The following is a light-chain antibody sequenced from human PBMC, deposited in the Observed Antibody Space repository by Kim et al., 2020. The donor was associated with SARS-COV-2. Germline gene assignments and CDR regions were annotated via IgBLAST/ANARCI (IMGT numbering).Light chain of an antibody. CDR2: YDS. Sequence: PGKTASLTSGGTNMESKSVHWYQQKPGQAPVLVIYYDSDRPSGIPERFSGSNSGNTATLTISRVEAGDEADYYCQVWDSSSDHVVFGEGTKVTVL. V-gene: IGLV3-21*04. CDR3: QVWDSSSDHVV. CDR1: NMESKS. J-gene: IGLJ2*01.